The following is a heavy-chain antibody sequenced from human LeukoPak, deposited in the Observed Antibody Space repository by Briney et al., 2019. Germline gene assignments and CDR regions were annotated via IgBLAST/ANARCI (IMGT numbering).Heavy chain of an antibody. Sequence: PGRSLRLSCAASGFTFSSYGMHWVRQAPGKGLEWVAVISYDGSNKYYADSVKGRFTISRDNSKNTLYLQMNSLRAEDTAVYYCAKDGRSSWYMTYYYYYGMDVWGQGTTVTVSS. CDR3: AKDGRSSWYMTYYYYYGMDV. D-gene: IGHD6-13*01. CDR1: GFTFSSYG. CDR2: ISYDGSNK. J-gene: IGHJ6*02. V-gene: IGHV3-30*18.